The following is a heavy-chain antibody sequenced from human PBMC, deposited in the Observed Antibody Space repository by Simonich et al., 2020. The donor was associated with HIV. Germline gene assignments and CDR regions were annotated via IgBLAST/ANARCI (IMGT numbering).Heavy chain of an antibody. V-gene: IGHV3-74*01. CDR3: YGAFDV. J-gene: IGHJ3*01. D-gene: IGHD4-17*01. CDR2: IKSDGTTT. Sequence: EVQLVESGGGLVQSGGSLRLSCVASGFTFSNYWMHWVRQAPGKGLEWVSRIKSDGTTTIYADSVKRRFIISRDNAKNTLYLQMNSLRTEDTAVYFCYGAFDVWGQGTMVTVSS. CDR1: GFTFSNYW.